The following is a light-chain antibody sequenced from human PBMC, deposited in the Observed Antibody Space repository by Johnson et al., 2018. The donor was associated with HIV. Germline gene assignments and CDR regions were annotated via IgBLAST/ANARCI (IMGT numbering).Light chain of an antibody. CDR1: RSNVGSSF. CDR3: GTWDSSLTSYV. Sequence: QAALTQPPSVSAAPGQTVTISCSGSRSNVGSSFVSWYRQVPGTAPKLLIYDNNKRPSGIPGRFSGSKSGPSATLGITGLQTGDEADYYCGTWDSSLTSYVFGAGTKVTVL. J-gene: IGLJ1*01. V-gene: IGLV1-51*01. CDR2: DNN.